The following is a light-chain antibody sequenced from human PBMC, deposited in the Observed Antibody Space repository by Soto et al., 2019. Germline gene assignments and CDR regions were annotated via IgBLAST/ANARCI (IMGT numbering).Light chain of an antibody. CDR2: SAS. CDR3: QQTYRTPNT. Sequence: DILMTQSPSSLSASVGDRVTITCRASQSITSHLDWYQQKPGKAPKLLIYSASSLHGGVPSRFSGSGSGSDFTLTISSLQPEDFAAYYCQQTYRTPNTFGQGTKVEIK. J-gene: IGKJ2*01. V-gene: IGKV1-39*01. CDR1: QSITSH.